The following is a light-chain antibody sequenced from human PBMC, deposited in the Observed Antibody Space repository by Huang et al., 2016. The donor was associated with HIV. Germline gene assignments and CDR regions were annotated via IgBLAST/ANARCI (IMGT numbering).Light chain of an antibody. Sequence: AIQLTQSPSSLSASVGDRVTISCRASRAISSALAWYQQKPGTAPKLLIYDASTLEGGVPSRFSGRASGTEFTLNISRLQPEDFAIYYCQQFNFFGGGTKVQIK. CDR2: DAS. CDR3: QQFNF. J-gene: IGKJ4*01. V-gene: IGKV1-13*02. CDR1: RAISSA.